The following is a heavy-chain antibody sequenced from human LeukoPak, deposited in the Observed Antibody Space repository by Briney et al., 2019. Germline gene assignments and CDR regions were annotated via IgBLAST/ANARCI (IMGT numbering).Heavy chain of an antibody. CDR2: IKHDGSEK. V-gene: IGHV3-7*01. Sequence: GGSLRLSCAASGFTFSRYWMSWVRQAPGKGLDWVANIKHDGSEKYYVDSVKGRSTISRDNAKNSLYLQMNSLRAGDTAVYYCARDLVPLNDFHYYDSSGSLDYWGQGTLVTVSS. D-gene: IGHD3-22*01. CDR3: ARDLVPLNDFHYYDSSGSLDY. J-gene: IGHJ4*02. CDR1: GFTFSRYW.